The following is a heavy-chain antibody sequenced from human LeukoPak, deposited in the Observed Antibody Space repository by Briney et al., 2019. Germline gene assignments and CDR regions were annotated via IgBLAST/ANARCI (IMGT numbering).Heavy chain of an antibody. D-gene: IGHD6-6*01. CDR1: GGTFSSYA. CDR3: ARGHEYSSSFHFDY. CDR2: IIPIFGTA. J-gene: IGHJ4*02. V-gene: IGHV1-69*13. Sequence: ASVKVSCKASGGTFSSYAISWVRQAPGQGLEWMGGIIPIFGTANYAQKFQGRVTITADESTSTAYMELSSLRSEDTAVYYCARGHEYSSSFHFDYWGQGTLVTVSS.